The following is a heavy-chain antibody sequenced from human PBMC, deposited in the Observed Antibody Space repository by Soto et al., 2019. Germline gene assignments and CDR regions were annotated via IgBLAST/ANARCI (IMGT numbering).Heavy chain of an antibody. CDR1: GGTFSSYA. J-gene: IGHJ6*02. D-gene: IGHD6-19*01. CDR2: ISPIFGTA. V-gene: IGHV1-69*12. CDR3: ASSVAEYYDYGMEV. Sequence: QVQMVQSGADVKKPGSSVKVSCKASGGTFSSYAISWVRQAPGQGLEWMGGISPIFGTANYAQKFQGRVTITADESTSRDYMELSSLTSEDTAVYYCASSVAEYYDYGMEVWGQGTTVTVSS.